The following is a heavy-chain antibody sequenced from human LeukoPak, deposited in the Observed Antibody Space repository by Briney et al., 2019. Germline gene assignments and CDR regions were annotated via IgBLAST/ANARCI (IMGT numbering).Heavy chain of an antibody. CDR3: ARGLGYCTSTTCLLPFDY. CDR1: GFTFSSYG. D-gene: IGHD2-2*01. J-gene: IGHJ4*02. CDR2: IYSGGST. V-gene: IGHV3-53*01. Sequence: GGSLRPSCAASGFTFSSYGMSWVRQAPGKGLECVSVIYSGGSTYYADSVKGRFTVSRDNSKNTLYLQMNSLRAEDTAMYYCARGLGYCTSTTCLLPFDYWGQGTLVTVSS.